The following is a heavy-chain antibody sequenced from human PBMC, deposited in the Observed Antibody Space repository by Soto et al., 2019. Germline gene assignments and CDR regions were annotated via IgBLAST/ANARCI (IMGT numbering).Heavy chain of an antibody. Sequence: ASVKVSCKASGYPFASYYLHWVRQAPGQGPEWMGRINVSDGSTRYAQNFQGRVTMTRDTSTTTVYMELSPLRSDDTAVYYCAREAAVAGTAFDHWGQGTLVTVSS. V-gene: IGHV1-46*01. CDR1: GYPFASYY. J-gene: IGHJ5*02. CDR3: AREAAVAGTAFDH. CDR2: INVSDGST. D-gene: IGHD6-19*01.